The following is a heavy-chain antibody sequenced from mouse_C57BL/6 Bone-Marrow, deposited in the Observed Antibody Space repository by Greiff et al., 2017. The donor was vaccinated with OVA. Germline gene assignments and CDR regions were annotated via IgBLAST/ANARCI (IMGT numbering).Heavy chain of an antibody. CDR2: ISSGGSYT. CDR3: ASVITTVVQYYFDY. J-gene: IGHJ2*01. CDR1: GFTFSSYG. V-gene: IGHV5-6*01. D-gene: IGHD1-1*01. Sequence: EVMWVESGGDLVKPGGSLKLSCAASGFTFSSYGMSWVRQTPDKRLEWVATISSGGSYTYYPDSVKGRFTISRDNAKNTLYLQMSSLKSEDTAMYYCASVITTVVQYYFDYWGQGTTLTVSS.